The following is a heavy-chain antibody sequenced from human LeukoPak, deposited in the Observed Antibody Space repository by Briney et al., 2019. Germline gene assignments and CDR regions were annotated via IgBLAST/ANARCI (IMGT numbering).Heavy chain of an antibody. Sequence: SETLSLTCTVSGGSISSYYWGWIRQPPGKGLEWVGYIYYSGSTNYNPSLKSRVTISVDTSKNQFSLKLSSVTAADTAVYCCARDDTIAGDNAFDIWGQGTMVTVSS. CDR1: GGSISSYY. J-gene: IGHJ3*02. CDR3: ARDDTIAGDNAFDI. V-gene: IGHV4-59*01. CDR2: IYYSGST. D-gene: IGHD7-27*01.